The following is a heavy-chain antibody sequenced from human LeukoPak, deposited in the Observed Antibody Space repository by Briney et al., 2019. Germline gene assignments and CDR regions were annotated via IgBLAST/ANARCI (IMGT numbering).Heavy chain of an antibody. Sequence: GGSLRLSCTASGFTFGDYAMCWLRQAPGKGLEWVGFIRRKANGGTTEYAASVKGRFTISRDDSKSIAYLQMNSLKTEDTAVYYCTRGRRGGRFGELSTFDYWGQGTLVIVSS. CDR3: TRGRRGGRFGELSTFDY. V-gene: IGHV3-49*03. CDR2: IRRKANGGTT. CDR1: GFTFGDYA. J-gene: IGHJ4*02. D-gene: IGHD3-10*01.